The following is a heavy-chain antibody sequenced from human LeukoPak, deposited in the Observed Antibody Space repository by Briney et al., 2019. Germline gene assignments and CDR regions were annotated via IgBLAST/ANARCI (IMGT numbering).Heavy chain of an antibody. CDR1: GFTFSTYS. Sequence: GGSLRLSCAASGFTFSTYSMNWVRQAPGKGLEWVSSISSGGFFIYYADSVKGRFTISRDNAKNSLYLQMNSLRAEDTAVYYCARESSSGYSGYDPVAFDYWGQGTLVTVSS. CDR3: ARESSSGYSGYDPVAFDY. CDR2: ISSGGFFI. V-gene: IGHV3-21*01. D-gene: IGHD5-12*01. J-gene: IGHJ4*02.